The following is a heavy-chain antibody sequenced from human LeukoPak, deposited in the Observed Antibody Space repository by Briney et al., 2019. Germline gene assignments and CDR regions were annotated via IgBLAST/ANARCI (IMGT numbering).Heavy chain of an antibody. V-gene: IGHV4-59*11. CDR1: GGSLSGHY. Sequence: SETLSLTCTVSGGSLSGHYWSWIRQPPGKRLEWIGYVSYTGRTKYNPSLQSRVTISIDTSKSQFSLKLTSVTSADTAVYSCARLLDNYIIGDPDTFVVWGQGTTVIVSS. CDR2: VSYTGRT. D-gene: IGHD5-24*01. J-gene: IGHJ3*01. CDR3: ARLLDNYIIGDPDTFVV.